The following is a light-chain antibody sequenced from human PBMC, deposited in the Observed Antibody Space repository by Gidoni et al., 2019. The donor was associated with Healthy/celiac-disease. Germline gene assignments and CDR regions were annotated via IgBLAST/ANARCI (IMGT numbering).Light chain of an antibody. Sequence: DIQMTQSSSSLSASVGFRFTITCRASQGIRNDLCGSQQKQGKAPKRMIYAASSLQSGVPSRFSGSGYVTEFTLTISSLQPEDFATYYFLQHNSYPWTFGQGTKVEIK. CDR2: AAS. V-gene: IGKV1-17*01. J-gene: IGKJ1*01. CDR1: QGIRND. CDR3: LQHNSYPWT.